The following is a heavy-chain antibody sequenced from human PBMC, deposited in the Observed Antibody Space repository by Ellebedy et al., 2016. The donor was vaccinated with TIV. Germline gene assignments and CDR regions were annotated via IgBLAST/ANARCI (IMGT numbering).Heavy chain of an antibody. V-gene: IGHV1-2*02. CDR1: GYTFTGHH. J-gene: IGHJ5*02. CDR3: TRAKGPILGGVIIGVFDP. Sequence: AASVKVSCKPSGYTFTGHHLHWVRQAPGQGLEWLGLINLNSGNTDYARKFQGRVTMTRDTSINTAYMELTSLGSDDTAVDYCTRAKGPILGGVIIGVFDPWGQGTLVTVSS. CDR2: INLNSGNT. D-gene: IGHD3-16*02.